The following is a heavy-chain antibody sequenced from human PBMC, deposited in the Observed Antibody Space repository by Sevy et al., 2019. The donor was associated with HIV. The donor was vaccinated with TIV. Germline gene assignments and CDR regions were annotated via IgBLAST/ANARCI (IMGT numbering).Heavy chain of an antibody. V-gene: IGHV3-49*04. CDR1: GFTFASYS. Sequence: GGSLRLSCAASGFTFASYSLHWVRQAPGKGLEWVGFIRSKAYGGTTEYAASVKGRFTISRDDSKSIAYLQMNSLKTEDTAVYYCTRDGPTGYYDSSGYPYYFDYWGQGTLVTVSS. D-gene: IGHD3-22*01. CDR3: TRDGPTGYYDSSGYPYYFDY. J-gene: IGHJ4*02. CDR2: IRSKAYGGTT.